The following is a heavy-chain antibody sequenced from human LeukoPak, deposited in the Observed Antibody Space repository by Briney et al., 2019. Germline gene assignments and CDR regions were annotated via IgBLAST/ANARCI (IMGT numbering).Heavy chain of an antibody. CDR3: AIDYYGSGSYLEY. CDR1: GYSFTSYW. D-gene: IGHD3-10*01. J-gene: IGHJ4*02. CDR2: IYPGDSDT. V-gene: IGHV5-51*01. Sequence: GESLKISCKGSGYSFTSYWIGWVGQMPGKGLEWMGIIYPGDSDTRYSPSFQAHFTISADKSISTAYLQWRSLKTSETEMYYCAIDYYGSGSYLEYWGQGTLVTV.